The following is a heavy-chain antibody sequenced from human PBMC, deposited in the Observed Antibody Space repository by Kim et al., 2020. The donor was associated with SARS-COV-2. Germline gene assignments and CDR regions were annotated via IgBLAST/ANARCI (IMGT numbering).Heavy chain of an antibody. V-gene: IGHV5-51*01. CDR3: ARRARVGATKYYFDY. Sequence: GESLKISCKGSGYSFTSYRIGWVRQMPGKGLEWMGIIYPGDSDTRYSPSFQGQVTISADKSISTAYLQWSSLKASDTAMYYCARRARVGATKYYFDYWGQGTLVTVSS. CDR2: IYPGDSDT. D-gene: IGHD1-26*01. CDR1: GYSFTSYR. J-gene: IGHJ4*02.